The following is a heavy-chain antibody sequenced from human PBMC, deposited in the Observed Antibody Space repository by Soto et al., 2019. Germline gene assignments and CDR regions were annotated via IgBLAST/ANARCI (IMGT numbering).Heavy chain of an antibody. D-gene: IGHD5-12*01. CDR1: GFTFSDYG. CDR2: ISYDGSKI. J-gene: IGHJ4*02. CDR3: AKDLSVLAPIQYFDY. V-gene: IGHV3-30*18. Sequence: QVRLVESGGGVVQPGKSLRLACAASGFTFSDYGMHWIRQAPGKGLEWVAMISYDGSKIYYANSVKGRFTISRDSSENTLHLQLRSLRAEDTDVYYCAKDLSVLAPIQYFDYWGQGALVTVSS.